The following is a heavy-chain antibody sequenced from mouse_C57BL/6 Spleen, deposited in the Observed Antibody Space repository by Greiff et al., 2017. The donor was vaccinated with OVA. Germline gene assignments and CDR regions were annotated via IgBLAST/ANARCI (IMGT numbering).Heavy chain of an antibody. Sequence: QVKLQQPGAELVRPGASVKLSCKASGYTFTSYCMNWVKQRPGQGLEWIVKIHPRSGSTYYNEKFTGKATLTVDKSSSTAYVELRSRTSEDSAVDYCARRTATVADYVDYWGQGTTLTVSS. CDR2: IHPRSGST. J-gene: IGHJ2*01. V-gene: IGHV1-64*01. CDR1: GYTFTSYC. CDR3: ARRTATVADYVDY. D-gene: IGHD3-2*01.